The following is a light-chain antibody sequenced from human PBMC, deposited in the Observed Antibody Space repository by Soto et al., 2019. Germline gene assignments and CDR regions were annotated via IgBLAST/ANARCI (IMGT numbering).Light chain of an antibody. CDR2: DVS. CDR1: NSDVGGYNY. J-gene: IGLJ2*01. V-gene: IGLV2-11*01. Sequence: QSALTQPRSVSGSPGQSVTISCTGTNSDVGGYNYVAWYQQHPGKAPKLIIYDVSRRPSGVPDRFSGSKSGNTASLTIFGLQAEDEADYHCCSYAGSYTLIFGGGTKLTVL. CDR3: CSYAGSYTLI.